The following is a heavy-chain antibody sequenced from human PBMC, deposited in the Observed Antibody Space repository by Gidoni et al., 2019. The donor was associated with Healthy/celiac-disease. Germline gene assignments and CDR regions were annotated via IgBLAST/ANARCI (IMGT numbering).Heavy chain of an antibody. V-gene: IGHV4-39*01. CDR3: ARHIVVVPAAMRGRFDP. D-gene: IGHD2-2*01. J-gene: IGHJ5*02. Sequence: STYYNLSLKSRVTISVDTSKNQFSLKLSSVTAADTAVYYCARHIVVVPAAMRGRFDPWGQGTLVTVSS. CDR2: ST.